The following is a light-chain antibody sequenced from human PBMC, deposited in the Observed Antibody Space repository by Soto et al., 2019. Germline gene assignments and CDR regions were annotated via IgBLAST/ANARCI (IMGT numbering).Light chain of an antibody. CDR1: QGIRDD. V-gene: IGKV1-6*01. J-gene: IGKJ4*01. CDR3: LQDYTYPLT. Sequence: AIQMTQSPSFLSASVGDRVTITCRASQGIRDDLAWYQQKPGNAPKLLIYAASILQSGVPSRFSGSGSGTVFTLTISRLQPEDSATYYCLQDYTYPLTFGGGTKVDIK. CDR2: AAS.